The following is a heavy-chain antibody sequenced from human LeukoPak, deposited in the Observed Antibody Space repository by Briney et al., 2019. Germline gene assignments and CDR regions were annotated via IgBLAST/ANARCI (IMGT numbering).Heavy chain of an antibody. CDR2: IIPILNIA. Sequence: SVKVSCKASGGTFSSYAISWVRLAPGQGLEWMGRIIPILNIANYAQKFQGRVTNVADESTSTAYMELSSLRSEDTAVYYCARDNPPFCNGGTCYSYWGQGTLVTVSS. CDR3: ARDNPPFCNGGTCYSY. CDR1: GGTFSSYA. D-gene: IGHD2-15*01. J-gene: IGHJ4*02. V-gene: IGHV1-69*04.